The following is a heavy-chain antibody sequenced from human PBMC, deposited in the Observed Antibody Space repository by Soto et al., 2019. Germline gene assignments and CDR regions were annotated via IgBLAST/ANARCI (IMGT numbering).Heavy chain of an antibody. CDR2: RNRGGDT. CDR1: GGSISSGVYY. Sequence: SETLSLTCTVSGGSISSGVYYWAWIRQPPGMGLEWIGSRNRGGDTHYSPSLKSRVTPSVDTSENMFSLMVTSVTAADTAVYYCARDITPLNRYYYYGMYVWGQGTTVTGSS. CDR3: ARDITPLNRYYYYGMYV. V-gene: IGHV4-39*02. D-gene: IGHD3-16*02. J-gene: IGHJ6*02.